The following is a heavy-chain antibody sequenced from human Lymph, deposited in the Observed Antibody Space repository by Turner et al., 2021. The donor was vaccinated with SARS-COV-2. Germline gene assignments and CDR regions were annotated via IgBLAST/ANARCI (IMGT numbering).Heavy chain of an antibody. CDR3: ARDSSGSGTLDY. CDR1: GFTFNNYP. J-gene: IGHJ4*02. Sequence: QVQLVESGGCVVQPGRSLRLSCAASGFTFNNYPMHWVRQAPGKGLEWVAVISYDGSNKYYADSVKGRFTISRDNSKNTLYLQMNSLRAEDTAVYYCARDSSGSGTLDYWGQGTLVTVSS. V-gene: IGHV3-30-3*01. D-gene: IGHD3-10*01. CDR2: ISYDGSNK.